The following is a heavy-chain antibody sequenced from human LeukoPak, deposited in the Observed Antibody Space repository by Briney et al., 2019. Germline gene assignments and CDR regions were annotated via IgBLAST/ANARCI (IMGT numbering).Heavy chain of an antibody. J-gene: IGHJ6*03. V-gene: IGHV2-70*10. CDR3: ARSRGSYYYYMDV. CDR2: IYWDYDK. Sequence: ARIYWDYDKYYSTSLKTRRTISKDTSKNQVGLTITNMDPVDTATYYCARSRGSYYYYMDVWGKGTTVTVSS. D-gene: IGHD3-10*01.